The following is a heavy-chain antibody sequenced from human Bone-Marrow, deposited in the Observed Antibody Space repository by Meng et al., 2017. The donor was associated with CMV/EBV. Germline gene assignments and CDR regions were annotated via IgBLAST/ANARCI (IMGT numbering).Heavy chain of an antibody. Sequence: SEPLSLTCTVSGGSISSSSYYWGWIRQPPGKGLEWIGSIYYSGSTYYNPSLKSRVTISVDTSKNQFSLKLSSVTAADTAVYYCLVEWLLSQYWGQGTLVTVSS. D-gene: IGHD3-3*01. CDR2: IYYSGST. J-gene: IGHJ4*02. CDR3: LVEWLLSQY. V-gene: IGHV4-39*01. CDR1: GGSISSSSYY.